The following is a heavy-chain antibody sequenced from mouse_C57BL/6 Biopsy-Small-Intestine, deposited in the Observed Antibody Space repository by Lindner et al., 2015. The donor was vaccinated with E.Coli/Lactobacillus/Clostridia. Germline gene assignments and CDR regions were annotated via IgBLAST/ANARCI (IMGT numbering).Heavy chain of an antibody. CDR3: ARSYSGSYLFEF. Sequence: SCKASGNAFTDYYFHWARQAPGHGLEWMGIIDPSGGNTNFAQKFQGRVTMTRDTSTGTVYMELSSLRPDDTAVYYCARSYSGSYLFEFWGQGTLVTVSS. V-gene: IGHV1S14*01. J-gene: IGHJ4*01. D-gene: IGHD2-12*01. CDR2: IDPSGGNT. CDR1: GNAFTDYY.